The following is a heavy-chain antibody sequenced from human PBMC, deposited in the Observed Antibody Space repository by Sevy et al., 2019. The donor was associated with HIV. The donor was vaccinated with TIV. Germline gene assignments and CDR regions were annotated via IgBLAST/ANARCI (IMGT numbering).Heavy chain of an antibody. CDR1: GFTFSSYD. J-gene: IGHJ5*02. Sequence: GGSLRLSCTASGFTFSSYDMNWVRQAPGKGLEWVSKISSSGSYIDYADSVKGRFTISRDNAKNSLNLQMNSLRAEDTAVYYCTRNGGAFDNGFDPWGQGTLVTVSS. V-gene: IGHV3-48*03. D-gene: IGHD2-8*01. CDR2: ISSSGSYI. CDR3: TRNGGAFDNGFDP.